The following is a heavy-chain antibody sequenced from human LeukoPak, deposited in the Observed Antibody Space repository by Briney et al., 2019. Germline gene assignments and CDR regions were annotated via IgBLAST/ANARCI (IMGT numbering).Heavy chain of an antibody. CDR2: ISSSSSYI. J-gene: IGHJ4*02. V-gene: IGHV3-21*01. CDR3: ARDRGNQWELLGISDY. D-gene: IGHD1-26*01. CDR1: GFTFSSYS. Sequence: GGSLRLSCAASGFTFSSYSMNWVRQAPGKGLEWVSSISSSSSYIYYADSVKGRFTISRDNAKNSLYLQMNSLRAEDTAVYYCARDRGNQWELLGISDYWGQGTLVTVSS.